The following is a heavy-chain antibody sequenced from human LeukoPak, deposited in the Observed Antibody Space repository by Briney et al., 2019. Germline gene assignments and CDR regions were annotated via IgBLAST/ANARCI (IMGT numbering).Heavy chain of an antibody. CDR2: IIPIFGTA. V-gene: IGHV1-69*01. CDR1: GSTFSSYA. CDR3: ARAEQLERGDAFDI. D-gene: IGHD1-1*01. Sequence: SVKVSCKASGSTFSSYAISWVRQAPGQGLEWMGGIIPIFGTANYAQKFQGRVTITADESTSTAYMELSSLRSEDTAVYYCARAEQLERGDAFDIWGQGTMVTVSS. J-gene: IGHJ3*02.